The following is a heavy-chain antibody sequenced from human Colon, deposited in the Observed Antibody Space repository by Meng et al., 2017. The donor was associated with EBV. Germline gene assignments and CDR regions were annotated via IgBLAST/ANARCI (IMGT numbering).Heavy chain of an antibody. Sequence: QVQLQASGPGLVKPSQLMSLTCTVSGGSVSSGGYYWTWIRQHPGKGLEWFGHIYYSGSTFYNPSLKRRVIISIDTSKNQFSLNLRSVTAADTAVYYGARVSSGWDYFDYWGQGTLVTVSS. CDR3: ARVSSGWDYFDY. J-gene: IGHJ4*02. V-gene: IGHV4-31*03. CDR2: IYYSGST. CDR1: GGSVSSGGYY. D-gene: IGHD6-19*01.